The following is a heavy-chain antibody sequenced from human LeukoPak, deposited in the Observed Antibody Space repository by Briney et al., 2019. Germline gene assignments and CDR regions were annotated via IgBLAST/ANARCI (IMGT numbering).Heavy chain of an antibody. J-gene: IGHJ5*02. CDR2: MNPNSGNT. V-gene: IGHV1-8*01. D-gene: IGHD3-10*01. CDR1: GYTFTSYD. CDR3: ARHSYGSGSHGFDP. Sequence: ASVKVSCKASGYTFTSYDINWVRQATGQGLEWMGWMNPNSGNTGYAQKFQGRVTMTRNTSISTAYMELSSLKASDTAMYYCARHSYGSGSHGFDPWGQGTLVTVSS.